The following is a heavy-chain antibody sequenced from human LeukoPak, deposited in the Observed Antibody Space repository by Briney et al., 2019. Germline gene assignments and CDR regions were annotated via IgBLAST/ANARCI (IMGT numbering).Heavy chain of an antibody. CDR2: IYGSGERT. V-gene: IGHV3-23*01. Sequence: GGSLRLSCAASGFTFSTYSMTWVRQSPGKGLEWVASIYGSGERTFYADSVKDRFILYRDNSRNTVYLEMNNLRVEDTAVYYCAKDIVPDSGWDLDYWDQGTLVTVSS. CDR1: GFTFSTYS. J-gene: IGHJ4*02. CDR3: AKDIVPDSGWDLDY. D-gene: IGHD6-19*01.